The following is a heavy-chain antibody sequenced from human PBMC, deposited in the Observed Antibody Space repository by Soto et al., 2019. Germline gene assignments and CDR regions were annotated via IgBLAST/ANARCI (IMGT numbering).Heavy chain of an antibody. Sequence: QMQLVQSGAEVKKTGSSVTVSCKALGNTFTYRYLHWVGQAPGQALEWMGWITPFNGDVHYAQKFQERLTITTDRSINTAYMRMSSLRSDDTAMYYCASGGAGSGPFTWELPDLWGQGTLVTVSS. V-gene: IGHV1-45*02. CDR1: GNTFTYRY. D-gene: IGHD1-26*01. CDR3: ASGGAGSGPFTWELPDL. CDR2: ITPFNGDV. J-gene: IGHJ5*02.